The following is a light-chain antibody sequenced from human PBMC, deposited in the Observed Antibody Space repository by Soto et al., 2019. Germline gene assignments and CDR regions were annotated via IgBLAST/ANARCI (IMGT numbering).Light chain of an antibody. Sequence: QSVLTQPPSVSGAPGQRVTISCTGNSSNIGAPYDVHWYQQLPGAVPKLLISGNSNRPSGVPDRLSGSKSGPSASLAITGLQAEDEADYYCQSYDSSLSGWVFGGGTKLTVL. CDR3: QSYDSSLSGWV. V-gene: IGLV1-40*01. J-gene: IGLJ3*02. CDR2: GNS. CDR1: SSNIGAPYD.